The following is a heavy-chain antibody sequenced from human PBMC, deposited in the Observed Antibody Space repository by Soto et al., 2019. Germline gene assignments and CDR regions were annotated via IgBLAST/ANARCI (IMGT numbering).Heavy chain of an antibody. Sequence: QVQLVQSGAEVKKPGASVKVSCKASGYTFTSYGIIWVRQAPGQGLEWMGWISAYNGNTNYAQKLQGRVTMTTDTSTSTADMELRSLRADDTAVYYCARDVLGYGDYADATFDYWGQGTLVTVSS. J-gene: IGHJ4*02. CDR2: ISAYNGNT. CDR1: GYTFTSYG. CDR3: ARDVLGYGDYADATFDY. D-gene: IGHD4-17*01. V-gene: IGHV1-18*04.